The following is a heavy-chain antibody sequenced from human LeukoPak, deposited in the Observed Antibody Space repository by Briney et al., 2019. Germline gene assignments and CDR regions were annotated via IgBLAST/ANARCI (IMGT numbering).Heavy chain of an antibody. CDR3: AREGSEGYLLDY. CDR2: INQDGSGK. D-gene: IGHD1-1*01. CDR1: GFTFSSFW. J-gene: IGHJ4*02. V-gene: IGHV3-7*01. Sequence: PGGSLRLSCAASGFTFSSFWMSWVRQAPGKGLEWVANINQDGSGKYFVDSVKGRFTISRDNAKNSLYLQMNSLRAEDTAVYYCAREGSEGYLLDYWGQGTLVTVSS.